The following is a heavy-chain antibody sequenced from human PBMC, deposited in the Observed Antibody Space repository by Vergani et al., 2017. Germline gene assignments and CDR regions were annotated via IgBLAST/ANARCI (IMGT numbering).Heavy chain of an antibody. V-gene: IGHV3-30*02. CDR3: AKEGGGYCSGGTCYPEY. D-gene: IGHD2-15*01. CDR1: GFTFNSYS. CDR2: IRSDESRR. Sequence: QVQLVESGGGVVQPGGSLRLSCAASGFTFNSYSMHWVRQAPGKGLEWVASIRSDESRRYYGDSMEGPFTSSRDNSKNTLYLQMKSLRPEDTAVYYCAKEGGGYCSGGTCYPEYWGQGTLVIVSS. J-gene: IGHJ4*02.